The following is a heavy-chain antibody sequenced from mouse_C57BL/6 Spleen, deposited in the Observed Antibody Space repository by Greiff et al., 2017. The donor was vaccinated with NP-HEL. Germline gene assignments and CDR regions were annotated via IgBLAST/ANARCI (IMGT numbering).Heavy chain of an antibody. CDR3: ARNPSGRWYFDV. Sequence: DVHLVESGPGLVKPSQSLSLTCSVTGYSITSGYYWNWIRQFPGNKLEWMGYISYDGSNNYNPSLKNRISITRDTSKNQFFLKLNSVTTEDTATYYCARNPSGRWYFDVWGTGTTVTVSS. CDR1: GYSITSGYY. V-gene: IGHV3-6*01. J-gene: IGHJ1*03. CDR2: ISYDGSN.